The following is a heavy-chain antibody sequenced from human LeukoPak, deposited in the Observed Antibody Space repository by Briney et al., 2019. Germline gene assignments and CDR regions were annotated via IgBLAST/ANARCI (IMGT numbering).Heavy chain of an antibody. CDR2: ISASGGST. D-gene: IGHD3-10*01. V-gene: IGHV3-23*01. CDR3: ASPMVRGVILLNY. J-gene: IGHJ4*02. CDR1: GFTFSSYA. Sequence: QTGGSLRLSCAASGFTFSSYAMSWVRQAPGKGLEWVSGISASGGSTYYADSVKGRFTISRDNSKNMLYLQMNSLRAEDTAVYYCASPMVRGVILLNYWGQGTLVTVSS.